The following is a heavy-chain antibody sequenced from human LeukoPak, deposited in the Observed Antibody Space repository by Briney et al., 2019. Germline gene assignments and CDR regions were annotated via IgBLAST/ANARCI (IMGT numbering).Heavy chain of an antibody. Sequence: SETLSLTCAIYSESFSGYFWSWIRQPPGKGLEWIGEINYSGSTNYNPSLKSRVTISVDTSKNQFSLKLSSVTAADTAVYYCARERWRQWLVRSAYYMDVWGKGTTVTISS. V-gene: IGHV4-34*01. CDR2: INYSGST. CDR1: SESFSGYF. D-gene: IGHD6-19*01. CDR3: ARERWRQWLVRSAYYMDV. J-gene: IGHJ6*03.